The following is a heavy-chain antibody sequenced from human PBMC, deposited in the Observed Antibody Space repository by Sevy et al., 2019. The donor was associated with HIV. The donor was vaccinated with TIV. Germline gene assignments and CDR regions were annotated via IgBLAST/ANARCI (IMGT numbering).Heavy chain of an antibody. CDR2: ISYDGSDK. V-gene: IGHV3-30*04. D-gene: IGHD2-15*01. CDR3: ARGPGVVAVAALNWFDP. J-gene: IGHJ5*02. CDR1: GLTFSSYA. Sequence: GGSLRLSCAASGLTFSSYAMHWVRQAPGKGLEWVAVISYDGSDKYFADYVKGRFTISRDNSKNTLFLQMNSLRTEDTAVYYCARGPGVVAVAALNWFDPWGHGTLVTVSS.